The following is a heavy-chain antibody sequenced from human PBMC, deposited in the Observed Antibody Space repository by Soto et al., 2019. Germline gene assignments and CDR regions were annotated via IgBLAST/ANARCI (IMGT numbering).Heavy chain of an antibody. Sequence: GESLKISCKGSGYSFTSYWLGWVRQMPGKGLEWMGIINPGDSDTRYSPSFQGQVTISADKSISTAYLQWSSLKASDTAMYYCAKTSRITIFGVADFWFDPWGQGTLVTVSS. CDR3: AKTSRITIFGVADFWFDP. J-gene: IGHJ5*02. CDR2: INPGDSDT. V-gene: IGHV5-51*01. CDR1: GYSFTSYW. D-gene: IGHD3-3*01.